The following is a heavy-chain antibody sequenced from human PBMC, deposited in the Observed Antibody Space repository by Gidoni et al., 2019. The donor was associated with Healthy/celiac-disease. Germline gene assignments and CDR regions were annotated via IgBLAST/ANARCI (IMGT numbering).Heavy chain of an antibody. D-gene: IGHD3-3*02. CDR2: ISSSSDYI. V-gene: IGHV3-21*01. Sequence: EVQLVESGGGLVKPGGYLRLSCAASGFTFSSYSMNWVRQAPGKGLEWVSSISSSSDYIYYADSVKGRFTISRDNAKNSLYLQMNSLRAEDTAVYYCARDHLWSLPDYWGQGTLVTVSS. CDR3: ARDHLWSLPDY. CDR1: GFTFSSYS. J-gene: IGHJ4*02.